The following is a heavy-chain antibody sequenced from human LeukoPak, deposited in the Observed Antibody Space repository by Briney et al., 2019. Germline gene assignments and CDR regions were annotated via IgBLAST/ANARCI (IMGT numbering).Heavy chain of an antibody. CDR1: GGSVSSYY. CDR3: ARGGLVGASAY. J-gene: IGHJ4*02. CDR2: IYYSGST. V-gene: IGHV4-59*02. D-gene: IGHD1-26*01. Sequence: SETLSLTCTVSGGSVSSYYWSWIRQPPGKGLEWIGYIYYSGSTNYNPSLKSRVTISVDTSKNQFSLKLSSVTAADTAVYYCARGGLVGASAYWGQGTLVTVSS.